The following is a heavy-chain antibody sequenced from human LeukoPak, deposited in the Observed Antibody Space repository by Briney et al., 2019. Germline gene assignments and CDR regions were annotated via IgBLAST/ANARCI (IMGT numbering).Heavy chain of an antibody. CDR1: GGSISNSY. D-gene: IGHD2-2*01. Sequence: SETLSLTCTVSGGSISNSYWSWIRQPAGKGLEWIGRIYSSGSTDYNPSLKSRVTISVDTSKNQFSLKLSSVTAADTAVYYCARGPVVPAAIGWFDPWGQGTLVTVSS. J-gene: IGHJ5*02. V-gene: IGHV4-4*07. CDR3: ARGPVVPAAIGWFDP. CDR2: IYSSGST.